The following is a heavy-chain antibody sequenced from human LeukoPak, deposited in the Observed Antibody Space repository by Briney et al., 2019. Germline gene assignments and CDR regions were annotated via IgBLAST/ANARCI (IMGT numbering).Heavy chain of an antibody. Sequence: HPGGSLRLSCAASGFTFSDHYMDWVRQAPGKGLVWVSRIKSDGSITSYADSVRGRFTISRDNARNSLYLQMNSLRDEDTAVYYCVRDNDGVYGGDYVYAFDVWGQGTMVTVSS. CDR3: VRDNDGVYGGDYVYAFDV. D-gene: IGHD3-16*01. CDR2: IKSDGSIT. V-gene: IGHV3-74*01. CDR1: GFTFSDHY. J-gene: IGHJ3*01.